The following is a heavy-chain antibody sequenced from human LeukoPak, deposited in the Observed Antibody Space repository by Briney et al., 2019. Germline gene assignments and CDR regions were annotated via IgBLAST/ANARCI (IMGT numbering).Heavy chain of an antibody. CDR3: ATQLRWSTLDY. CDR1: GFTLSDYY. V-gene: IGHV3-23*01. CDR2: TSVSGDST. D-gene: IGHD4-23*01. J-gene: IGHJ4*02. Sequence: GGSLRLSCAASGFTLSDYYMSWIRQAPGKGLEWVSATSVSGDSTYYADSVKGRFIISRDNSKNTLYLQMNSLRAEDTAVYYCATQLRWSTLDYWGQGTLVIVSS.